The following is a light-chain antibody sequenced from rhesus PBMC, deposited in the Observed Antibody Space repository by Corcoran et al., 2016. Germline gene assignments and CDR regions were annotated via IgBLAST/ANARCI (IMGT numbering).Light chain of an antibody. J-gene: IGKJ1*01. Sequence: EIVMTQSPATLSLSPGETATISCRTSQSVSSKLAWYQQKPGQAPRLLIYGASSRATGIPDRFSGSGSGTYLTLTISSLEPEDFSVYYCQETSNLWTFGQGTKVEIK. CDR2: GAS. V-gene: IGKV3-31*02. CDR1: QSVSSK. CDR3: QETSNLWT.